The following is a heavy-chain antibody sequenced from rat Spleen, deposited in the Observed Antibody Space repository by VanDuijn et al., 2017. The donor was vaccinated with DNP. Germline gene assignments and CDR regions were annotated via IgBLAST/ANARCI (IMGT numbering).Heavy chain of an antibody. Sequence: EVQLVESGGGLVQPGRSLKLSCAASGFTFSAYYMAWGRQAPAKGLEWVAYIGSAAYAPYYGDSVKGRFTISRDNAKSTLYLQMNSLRSEDMATYYCVRWNSGHFDYWGQGVMVTVSS. CDR1: GFTFSAYY. V-gene: IGHV5-22*01. D-gene: IGHD4-3*01. CDR3: VRWNSGHFDY. CDR2: IGSAAYAP. J-gene: IGHJ2*01.